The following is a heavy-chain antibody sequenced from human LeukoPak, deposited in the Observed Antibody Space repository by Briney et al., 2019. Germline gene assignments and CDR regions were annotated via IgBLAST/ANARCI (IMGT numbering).Heavy chain of an antibody. CDR2: ISSSGNTI. CDR3: ARETSLRYFDWALDY. Sequence: GSLRLSCAASAFAFSSYEMNWVRQAPGKGLEWVSYISSSGNTIYYADSVKGRFTISRDNAKNSLYLQMNSLRAEDTAVYYCARETSLRYFDWALDYWGQGTLVTVSS. V-gene: IGHV3-48*03. J-gene: IGHJ4*02. D-gene: IGHD3-9*01. CDR1: AFAFSSYE.